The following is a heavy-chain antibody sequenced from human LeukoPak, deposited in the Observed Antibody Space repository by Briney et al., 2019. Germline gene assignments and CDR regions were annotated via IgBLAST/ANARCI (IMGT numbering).Heavy chain of an antibody. CDR1: GGSISSYY. D-gene: IGHD1-26*01. CDR3: ARNGRVGATNYYYYYMDV. J-gene: IGHJ6*03. CDR2: MFYSGST. V-gene: IGHV4-59*01. Sequence: SETLSLTCTVSGGSISSYYWSWIRQPPGKGLEWIGYMFYSGSTNYNPSLKSRVTISVDTSKNQSSLKLSSVTAADTAVYYCARNGRVGATNYYYYYMDVWGKGTTVTVSS.